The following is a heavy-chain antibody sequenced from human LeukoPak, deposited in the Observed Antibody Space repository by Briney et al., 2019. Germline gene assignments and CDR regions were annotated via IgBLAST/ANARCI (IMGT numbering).Heavy chain of an antibody. Sequence: ASVKVSCKASGYTFTSYGISWVRQAPGQGLERMGWISAYNGNTNYAQKLQGRVTMTTDTSTSTAYMELRSLRSDDTAIFYCATVASTRRFYFDFWGQGTLVTVSS. V-gene: IGHV1-18*01. CDR3: ATVASTRRFYFDF. CDR2: ISAYNGNT. CDR1: GYTFTSYG. D-gene: IGHD3-3*01. J-gene: IGHJ4*02.